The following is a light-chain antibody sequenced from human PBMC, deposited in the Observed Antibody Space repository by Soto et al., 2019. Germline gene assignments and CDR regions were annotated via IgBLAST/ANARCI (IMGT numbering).Light chain of an antibody. V-gene: IGKV3D-20*02. Sequence: EIVLTQPPGTLSLSPGERATLCCRASQSVSSSYLAWYQQKPGQAPRLLIYGASSRATGIPARFSGSGSGTDFTLTISSLEPEDFAVYYCQQRSNWPPITFGQGTRLEIK. CDR1: QSVSSSY. CDR2: GAS. J-gene: IGKJ5*01. CDR3: QQRSNWPPIT.